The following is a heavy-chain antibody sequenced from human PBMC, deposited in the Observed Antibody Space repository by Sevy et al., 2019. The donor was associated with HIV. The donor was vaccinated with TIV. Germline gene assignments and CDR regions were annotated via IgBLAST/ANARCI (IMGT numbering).Heavy chain of an antibody. CDR3: ARGIAVAGIWDWYFDL. Sequence: GGSLRLSCAASGFTFSSYARHWVRQAPGKGLEWVAVISYDGSNKYYADSVKGRFTISRDNSKNTLYLQMNSLRAEDTAVYYCARGIAVAGIWDWYFDLWGRGTLVTVSS. J-gene: IGHJ2*01. CDR2: ISYDGSNK. V-gene: IGHV3-30-3*01. CDR1: GFTFSSYA. D-gene: IGHD6-19*01.